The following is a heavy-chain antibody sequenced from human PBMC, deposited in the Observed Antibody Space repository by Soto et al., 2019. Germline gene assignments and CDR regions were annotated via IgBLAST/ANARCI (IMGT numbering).Heavy chain of an antibody. Sequence: ASVKVSCKASGFTFTSSAMQWVRQARGQRLEWIGWIVVGSGNTNYAQKFQERVTITRDMSTSTAYMELSSLRSEDTAVYYCAAAALWFGELLYLTAPNKTTYYYYGMDVWG. V-gene: IGHV1-58*02. CDR2: IVVGSGNT. D-gene: IGHD3-10*01. CDR3: AAAALWFGELLYLTAPNKTTYYYYGMDV. J-gene: IGHJ6*02. CDR1: GFTFTSSA.